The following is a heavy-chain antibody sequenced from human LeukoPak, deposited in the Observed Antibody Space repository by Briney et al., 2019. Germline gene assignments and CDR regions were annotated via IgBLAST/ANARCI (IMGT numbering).Heavy chain of an antibody. D-gene: IGHD5-18*01. V-gene: IGHV4-31*03. CDR3: ATDRRLIQGGFDC. CDR1: DGSISSAGYY. J-gene: IGHJ4*02. CDR2: IYHSGTT. Sequence: PSHTLSLTCTVSDGSISSAGYYWTWIRQHPEKGLEWIGFIYHSGTTYYNPSLKSRLTMSVDTSKNQFSLKLASVTAADTAIYSCATDRRLIQGGFDCWGQGTLVTVSS.